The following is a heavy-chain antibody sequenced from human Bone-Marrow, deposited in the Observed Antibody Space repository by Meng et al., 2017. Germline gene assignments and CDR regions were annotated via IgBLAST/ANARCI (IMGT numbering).Heavy chain of an antibody. CDR2: AHPCDSDT. CDR3: ARVFASGHYYDSSGYYRGFDY. D-gene: IGHD3-22*01. Sequence: SSCFVWVHQMPGKGLEWMGIAHPCDSDTRYSPSFQGQVTISADKSISTAYLQWSSLKASDTAMYYCARVFASGHYYDSSGYYRGFDYWGPGTLVTVSS. CDR1: SSC. V-gene: IGHV5-51*07. J-gene: IGHJ4*02.